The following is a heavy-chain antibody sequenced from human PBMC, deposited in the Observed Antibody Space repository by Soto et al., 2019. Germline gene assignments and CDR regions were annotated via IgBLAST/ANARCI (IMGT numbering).Heavy chain of an antibody. J-gene: IGHJ5*02. D-gene: IGHD2-8*02. V-gene: IGHV4-39*02. CDR1: GGSISSSSYY. Sequence: SETLSLTCTVSGGSISSSSYYWGWICQPPGKGLEWIGSIYYSGSTYYNPSLQGRVTISVDTSKNHFSLKLNSVAAADTAVYYCARLLVAAPSVIPGTPFDPWGQGTLVTVSS. CDR2: IYYSGST. CDR3: ARLLVAAPSVIPGTPFDP.